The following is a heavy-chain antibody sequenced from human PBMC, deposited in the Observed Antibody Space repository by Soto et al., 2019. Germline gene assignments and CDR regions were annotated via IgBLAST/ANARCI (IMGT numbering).Heavy chain of an antibody. CDR1: GGSISSYY. CDR3: ARDHRYYYDSSLVLYTRFDH. CDR2: IYTSGST. J-gene: IGHJ5*02. V-gene: IGHV4-4*07. Sequence: SETLSLTCTVPGGSISSYYWSWIRQPAGKGLEWIGRIYTSGSTNYNPSLKSRVTMSVDTSKNQFSLKLSSVTAADTAVYYCARDHRYYYDSSLVLYTRFDHWGQGTLVTVSS. D-gene: IGHD3-22*01.